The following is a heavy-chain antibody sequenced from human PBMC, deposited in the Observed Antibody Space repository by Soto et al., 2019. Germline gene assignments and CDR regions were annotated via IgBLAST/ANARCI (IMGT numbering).Heavy chain of an antibody. D-gene: IGHD3-9*01. CDR3: ARNLRYFDWLLSDPLYYYYYYMDV. Sequence: GASVKVSCKASGYTFTSYDINWVRQATGQGLEWMGWMNPNSGNTGYAQKFQGRVTMTRNTSISTAYMELSSLRSEDTAVYYCARNLRYFDWLLSDPLYYYYYYMDVWGKGPTVTVSS. J-gene: IGHJ6*03. V-gene: IGHV1-8*01. CDR2: MNPNSGNT. CDR1: GYTFTSYD.